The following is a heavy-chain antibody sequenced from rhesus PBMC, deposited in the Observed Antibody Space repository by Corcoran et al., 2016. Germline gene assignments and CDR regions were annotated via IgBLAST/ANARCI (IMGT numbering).Heavy chain of an antibody. CDR1: GFSLTTSGMG. CDR2: LYWDDDK. CDR3: ARISYYSGSYPPVDYFGY. J-gene: IGHJ4*01. Sequence: QVTLKESGPALVKPTQTLTLTCTFPGFSLTTSGMGVGWIRQRPGKALEGLALLYWDDDKRYSTSLKSRLTTPKDTSKNQVILSMTNMYPVDTATYYGARISYYSGSYPPVDYFGYWGQGVLVTVSS. D-gene: IGHD3-16*01. V-gene: IGHV2-174*01.